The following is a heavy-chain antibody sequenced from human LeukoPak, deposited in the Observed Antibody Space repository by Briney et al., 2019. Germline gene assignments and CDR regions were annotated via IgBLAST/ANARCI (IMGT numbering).Heavy chain of an antibody. D-gene: IGHD3-22*01. CDR1: GFTFSSYA. J-gene: IGHJ4*02. CDR3: AKDSSYYYGSTCYIDY. V-gene: IGHV3-23*01. Sequence: GGSLRLSCAASGFTFSSYAMSWIRQAPGKGREWVSPISGSGGSTYYADSVKGRFTISRDNSKNTLYLQMNSLRAEDTAVYYCAKDSSYYYGSTCYIDYWGQGALVTVSS. CDR2: ISGSGGST.